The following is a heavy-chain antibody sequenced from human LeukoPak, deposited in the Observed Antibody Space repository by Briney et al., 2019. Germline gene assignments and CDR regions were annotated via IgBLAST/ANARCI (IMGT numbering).Heavy chain of an antibody. Sequence: GGSLRLSCAASEFTFTNAWMSWVRQAPGKGLEWVGRIKTKTDAETTDYAAPVKGRFTISRDDSKNTLYLQMSSLKTEDTAVYYCTTGYYYFDYWGQGTLVTVSS. CDR1: EFTFTNAW. J-gene: IGHJ4*02. V-gene: IGHV3-15*01. D-gene: IGHD2-21*01. CDR3: TTGYYYFDY. CDR2: IKTKTDAETT.